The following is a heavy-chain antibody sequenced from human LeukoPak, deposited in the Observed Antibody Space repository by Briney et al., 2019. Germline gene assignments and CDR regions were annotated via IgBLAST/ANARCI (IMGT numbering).Heavy chain of an antibody. J-gene: IGHJ4*02. Sequence: GGSLRLSCAVSGFTFSSYWMHWVRQAPGKGLVWVSHIKTDGSTTAYADSVKGRFTISRDNAKNTLYLQMNSLRAEDTGVYYCARRDGYSSSTIDYWGQGTLVTVSS. CDR2: IKTDGSTT. V-gene: IGHV3-74*01. CDR3: ARRDGYSSSTIDY. CDR1: GFTFSSYW. D-gene: IGHD6-6*01.